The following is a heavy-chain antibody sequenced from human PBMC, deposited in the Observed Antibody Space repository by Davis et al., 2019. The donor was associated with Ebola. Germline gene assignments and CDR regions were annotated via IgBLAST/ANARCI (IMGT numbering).Heavy chain of an antibody. D-gene: IGHD3-10*01. Sequence: GESLKISCAASGFSFSTYDMHWVRQATGKGLEWVSAIGTAGDTYYPGSVKGRFTISRENAKKSLYLQMNSLGAGDTAVYYCARGVAGRVRGVPWAMDVWGQGTMVTVSP. CDR1: GFSFSTYD. V-gene: IGHV3-13*01. CDR2: IGTAGDT. J-gene: IGHJ3*01. CDR3: ARGVAGRVRGVPWAMDV.